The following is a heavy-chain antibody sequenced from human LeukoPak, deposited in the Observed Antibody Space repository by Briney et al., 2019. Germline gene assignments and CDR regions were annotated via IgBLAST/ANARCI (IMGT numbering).Heavy chain of an antibody. D-gene: IGHD3-22*01. J-gene: IGHJ5*02. Sequence: SETLSLTCTVSGGSISTSYWSWIRQPPGKGLEWIGYISNSGSTTYNPSLKSRLTISVYMSKNQFSLDLNSVTTADTAVYYCARAPSPYYDSTPGGFDPWGQGTLVTVSS. CDR2: ISNSGST. CDR3: ARAPSPYYDSTPGGFDP. CDR1: GGSISTSY. V-gene: IGHV4-59*01.